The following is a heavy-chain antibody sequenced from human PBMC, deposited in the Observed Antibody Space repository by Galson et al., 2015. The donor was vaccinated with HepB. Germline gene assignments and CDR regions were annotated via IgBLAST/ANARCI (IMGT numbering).Heavy chain of an antibody. V-gene: IGHV1-2*06. D-gene: IGHD6-13*01. CDR3: ARGRRTAAGTSAWFDP. Sequence: SVKVSCKASGYTFTGYYMHWVRQAPGQGLEWMGRINPNSGGTNYAQKFQGRVTMTRDTSISTAYMELSRLRSDDTAVYYCARGRRTAAGTSAWFDPWGQGTLVTVSS. CDR1: GYTFTGYY. J-gene: IGHJ5*02. CDR2: INPNSGGT.